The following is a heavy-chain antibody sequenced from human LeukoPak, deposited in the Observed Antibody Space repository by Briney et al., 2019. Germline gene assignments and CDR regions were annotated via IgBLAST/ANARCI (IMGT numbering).Heavy chain of an antibody. CDR3: VRVGHCSSTACFIDY. D-gene: IGHD2-2*01. CDR2: IESDGGRT. V-gene: IGHV3-74*01. Sequence: GGSLRLSCAASGFTFSHYWMHWVRQAPGKGLVWVSRIESDGGRTDYADSLKGRFTISRDNAKNTLYLEMNSLRAEDTAVYYFVRVGHCSSTACFIDYWGQGTLVTVSS. CDR1: GFTFSHYW. J-gene: IGHJ4*02.